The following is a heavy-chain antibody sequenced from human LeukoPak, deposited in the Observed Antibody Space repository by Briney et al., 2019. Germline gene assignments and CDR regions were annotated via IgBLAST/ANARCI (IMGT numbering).Heavy chain of an antibody. D-gene: IGHD2-2*02. CDR3: ARGGGYCSSTSCYTQ. Sequence: ASVKVSCKSSGYTFAGYYMHWVRQSPGQGLGWMGWINPNSCGTNYAQKFQGRVTMTRDTSISTAYMELSRLRSDDTAVYYCARGGGYCSSTSCYTQWGQGTLVTVSS. CDR1: GYTFAGYY. V-gene: IGHV1-2*02. CDR2: INPNSCGT. J-gene: IGHJ4*02.